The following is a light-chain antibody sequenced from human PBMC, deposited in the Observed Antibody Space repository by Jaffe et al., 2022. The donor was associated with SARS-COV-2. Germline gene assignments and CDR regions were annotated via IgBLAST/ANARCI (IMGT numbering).Light chain of an antibody. V-gene: IGLV1-40*01. CDR1: SSNIGASHA. Sequence: QSVLTQPPSVSGAPGQRVTISCTGSSSNIGASHAVHWYRLVPGTAPKFLIWDSSDRAAGVPDRFSGSKSGISASLVITGLQAEDEADYYCQSYDSGLTGYVFGGGTKVTVL. J-gene: IGLJ1*01. CDR3: QSYDSGLTGYV. CDR2: DSS.